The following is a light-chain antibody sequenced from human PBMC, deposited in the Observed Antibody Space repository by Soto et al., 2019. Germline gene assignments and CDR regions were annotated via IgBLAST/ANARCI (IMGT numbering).Light chain of an antibody. Sequence: DIQLTQSPSFLSASVGDRVTITCRASQGISSYLAWYQQKPGKAPNLLIYAASTLQSGVPSRFCGSGSGTEFTLTISSLQPEDFATYYCQQLNSYLFTFGPGTKVDIK. CDR1: QGISSY. CDR2: AAS. J-gene: IGKJ3*01. V-gene: IGKV1-9*01. CDR3: QQLNSYLFT.